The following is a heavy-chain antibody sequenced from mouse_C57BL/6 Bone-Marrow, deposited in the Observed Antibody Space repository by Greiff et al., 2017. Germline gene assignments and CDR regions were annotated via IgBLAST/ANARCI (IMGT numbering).Heavy chain of an antibody. J-gene: IGHJ4*01. CDR3: TTETRVTTG. Sequence: VQLQQSGAELVRPGASVKLSCTASGFNIKDDYMHWVKQRPEQGLEWIGWIDPENGDTEYASKFQGKATITADTSSNTAYLQLSSLTSEDTAVYYCTTETRVTTGWGQGTSVTVSS. CDR1: GFNIKDDY. V-gene: IGHV14-4*01. CDR2: IDPENGDT. D-gene: IGHD2-5*01.